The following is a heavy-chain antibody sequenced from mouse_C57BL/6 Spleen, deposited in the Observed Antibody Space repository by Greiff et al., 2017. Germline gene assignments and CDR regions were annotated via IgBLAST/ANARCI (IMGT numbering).Heavy chain of an antibody. CDR1: GYTFTSYW. D-gene: IGHD2-1*01. CDR3: ARSYGNYVGAMDY. V-gene: IGHV1-69*01. J-gene: IGHJ4*01. Sequence: QVQLQQPGAELVMPGASVKLSCKASGYTFTSYWMHWVKQRPGQGLEWIGEIDPSDSYTNYNQKFKGKSTLTVDKSSSTAYMHLSSLTSEDSAVYYWARSYGNYVGAMDYWGQGTSVTVSS. CDR2: IDPSDSYT.